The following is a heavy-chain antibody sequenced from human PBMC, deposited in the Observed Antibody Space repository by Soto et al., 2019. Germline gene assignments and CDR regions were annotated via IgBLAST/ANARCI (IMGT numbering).Heavy chain of an antibody. Sequence: QVQLVQSGAEVKKPGSSVKVSCKASGGTFSSYAISWVRQAPGQGLEWMGGIIPIFGTANYAQKFQGRVTIPSDEPTSTACMQLSSLRSADTAVYYGAIAHLTTVTRTLDWCQGTLVTVSS. V-gene: IGHV1-69*05. J-gene: IGHJ4*02. D-gene: IGHD4-17*01. CDR3: AIAHLTTVTRTLD. CDR2: IIPIFGTA. CDR1: GGTFSSYA.